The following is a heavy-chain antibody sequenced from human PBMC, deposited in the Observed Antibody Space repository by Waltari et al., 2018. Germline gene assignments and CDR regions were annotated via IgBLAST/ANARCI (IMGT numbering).Heavy chain of an antibody. CDR2: INTNLGGT. V-gene: IGHV1-2*02. CDR3: ARSPPSYSSSWYFFEH. CDR1: GYTFTGHY. J-gene: IGHJ4*02. D-gene: IGHD6-13*01. Sequence: QVQLVQPRAEVTRPGASVKVSCKASGYTFTGHYIHWIRQAPGQGLGWMGWINTNLGGTKFAQKFQGRITLTRDTSITTAYMELRRLTFDDTAVYYCARSPPSYSSSWYFFEHWGQGTLVTVSS.